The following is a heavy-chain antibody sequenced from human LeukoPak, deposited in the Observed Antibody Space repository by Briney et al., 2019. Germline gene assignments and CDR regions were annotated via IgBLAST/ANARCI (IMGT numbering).Heavy chain of an antibody. CDR2: IWYDGSNK. J-gene: IGHJ4*02. V-gene: IGHV3-33*08. CDR3: TREVSGSLYFDY. Sequence: GGSLRLSCAASGFTFSSYAMHWVRQAPGKGLEWVAVIWYDGSNKYYADSVKGRFTISRDNSKNTLYLQMNSLRAEDTAVYYCTREVSGSLYFDYWGQGTLVTVSS. CDR1: GFTFSSYA. D-gene: IGHD1-26*01.